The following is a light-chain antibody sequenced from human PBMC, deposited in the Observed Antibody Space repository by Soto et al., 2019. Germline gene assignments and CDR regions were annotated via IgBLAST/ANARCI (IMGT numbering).Light chain of an antibody. V-gene: IGLV3-21*02. J-gene: IGLJ1*01. CDR3: QVWDSTTDHYV. Sequence: SYELTQPPSVSVAPGQTARVPCGGNNIGTKSVHWFQQKPGQAPVLVVFNDRDRPSGIPERFSGSNSGNTATLTISRVEAGDEADYYCQVWDSTTDHYVFGTGTKVTVL. CDR2: NDR. CDR1: NIGTKS.